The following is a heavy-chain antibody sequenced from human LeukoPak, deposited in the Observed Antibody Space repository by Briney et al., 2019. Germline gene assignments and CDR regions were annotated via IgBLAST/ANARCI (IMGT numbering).Heavy chain of an antibody. CDR1: GGSISGSSYY. D-gene: IGHD3-10*01. Sequence: PSETLSLTCTVSGGSISGSSYYWSWIRQHPGKGLEWIGYIYYSGSTYYNPSLKSRVTISVDTSKNQSSLKLSSVTAADTAVYYCARVYNPYAGYGSAARSKTHYFDYWGQGTLVTVSS. CDR2: IYYSGST. V-gene: IGHV4-31*03. J-gene: IGHJ4*02. CDR3: ARVYNPYAGYGSAARSKTHYFDY.